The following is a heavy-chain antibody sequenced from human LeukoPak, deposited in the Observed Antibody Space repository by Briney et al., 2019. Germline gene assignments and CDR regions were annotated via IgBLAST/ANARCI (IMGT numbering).Heavy chain of an antibody. Sequence: GGSLRLSCAASGFTFSSYEMNWVREAPGKGLEWVSYISSSGSTIYYADSVKGRFTISRDNAKNSLYLQMNSLRAEDTAVYYCARSVAGGFDPWGQGTRLTVSS. CDR3: ARSVAGGFDP. CDR1: GFTFSSYE. J-gene: IGHJ5*02. D-gene: IGHD6-19*01. CDR2: ISSSGSTI. V-gene: IGHV3-48*03.